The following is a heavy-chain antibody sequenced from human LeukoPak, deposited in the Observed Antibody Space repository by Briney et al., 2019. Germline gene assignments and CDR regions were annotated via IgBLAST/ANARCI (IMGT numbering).Heavy chain of an antibody. CDR3: ASLLSGSNQINDY. Sequence: GGSLRLSCAASGFTFSSYWMRWVRQAPGKGLEWVANIKQDGSEKYYVDSVKGRFTISRDNAKNSLYLQMNSLRAEDTAVYYCASLLSGSNQINDYWGQGTLVTVSS. CDR2: IKQDGSEK. V-gene: IGHV3-7*01. CDR1: GFTFSSYW. D-gene: IGHD1-26*01. J-gene: IGHJ4*02.